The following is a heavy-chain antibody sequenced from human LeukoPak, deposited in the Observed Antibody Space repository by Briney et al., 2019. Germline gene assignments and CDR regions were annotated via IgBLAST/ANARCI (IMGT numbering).Heavy chain of an antibody. J-gene: IGHJ4*02. D-gene: IGHD4-17*01. CDR2: ISWNSGSI. CDR1: GFTFDDYA. CDR3: ARGDYGDYPPDY. Sequence: SLRLSCAASGFTFDDYAMHWVRQAPGKGLEWVSGISWNSGSIGYADSVKGRFTISRDNAKNSLYLQMNSLRDEDTAVYYCARGDYGDYPPDYWGQGTLVTVSS. V-gene: IGHV3-9*01.